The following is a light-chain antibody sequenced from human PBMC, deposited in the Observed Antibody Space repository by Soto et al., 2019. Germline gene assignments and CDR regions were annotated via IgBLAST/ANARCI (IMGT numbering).Light chain of an antibody. CDR3: QHYNSYSEA. CDR2: KAS. CDR1: QTISSW. V-gene: IGKV1-5*03. J-gene: IGKJ1*01. Sequence: DIHMTQSPSSLSVSVRDRVTITCRASQTISSWLAWYQQKPGKAPKLLIYKASTLKSGVPSRFSGSGSGTEFTLTISSLQPDDFATYYCQHYNSYSEAFGQGTKVDIK.